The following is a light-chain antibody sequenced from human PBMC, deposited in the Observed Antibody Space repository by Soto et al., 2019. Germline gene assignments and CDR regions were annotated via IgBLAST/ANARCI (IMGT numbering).Light chain of an antibody. CDR2: GTS. V-gene: IGKV3-11*01. J-gene: IGKJ5*01. CDR1: ERIYSAY. CDR3: QQRSNWPPIT. Sequence: EVVLTQSPGTLSLSRGERATLSCRASERIYSAYLGWYQQKPVQAPRLLIYGTSNRATGIPARFSGSGSGTDFTPTIRSLEPEDFAVYYCQQRSNWPPITFGQGTRREIK.